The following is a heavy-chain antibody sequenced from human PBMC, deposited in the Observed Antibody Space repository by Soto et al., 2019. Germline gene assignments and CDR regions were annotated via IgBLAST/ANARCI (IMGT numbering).Heavy chain of an antibody. CDR2: INHSGST. CDR1: GGSFSGYY. D-gene: IGHD2-15*01. Sequence: SETLSLTCAVYGGSFSGYYWSWIRQPPGKGLEWIGEINHSGSTNYNPSLKSRVTISVDTSKNQFSLKLSSVTAADTAVYYCARAGCSGGSCYPNTPFDPWGQGTLVTVSS. J-gene: IGHJ5*02. V-gene: IGHV4-34*01. CDR3: ARAGCSGGSCYPNTPFDP.